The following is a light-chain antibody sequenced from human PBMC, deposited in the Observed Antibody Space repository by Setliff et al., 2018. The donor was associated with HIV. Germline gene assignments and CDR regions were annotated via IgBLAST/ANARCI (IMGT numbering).Light chain of an antibody. V-gene: IGLV2-11*01. Sequence: SALTQPASMSGSPGQSITISCTGTSSDIGAYDYVSWYQQHPGKAPKLITYGVDKRPSGVPTRFSGFKSGNTASLTIYGLQPEDEADYFCCSYAGSNIFVFGKGTKVTVL. J-gene: IGLJ1*01. CDR1: SSDIGAYDY. CDR3: CSYAGSNIFV. CDR2: GVD.